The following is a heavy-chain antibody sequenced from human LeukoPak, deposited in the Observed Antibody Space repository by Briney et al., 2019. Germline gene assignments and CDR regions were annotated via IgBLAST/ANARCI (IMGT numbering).Heavy chain of an antibody. CDR2: INTGNGYT. D-gene: IGHD6-19*01. CDR1: GFTFTTYA. V-gene: IGHV1-3*04. Sequence: ASVKVSCKASGFTFTTYAMHWVRQAPGQRLEWMGWINTGNGYTKYSQNFQGRVTITRDTSASTAYVELSSLKSEDTAVYYCARGIAVAYFDYWGQGTLVTVSS. J-gene: IGHJ4*02. CDR3: ARGIAVAYFDY.